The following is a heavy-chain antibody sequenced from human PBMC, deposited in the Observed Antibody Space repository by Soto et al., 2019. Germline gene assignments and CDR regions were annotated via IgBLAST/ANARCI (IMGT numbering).Heavy chain of an antibody. CDR2: IIPIFGTA. D-gene: IGHD2-2*01. J-gene: IGHJ6*02. CDR1: GGTFSSYA. Sequence: GASVKVSCKASGGTFSSYAISWVRQAPGQGLEWMGGIIPIFGTANYAQKFQGRVTITADESTSTAYMELSSLRSEDTAVYYCARDDPIGEVKGCSNTSCYRPSSTPKSDYYGMDVWGQGTTVTVSS. CDR3: ARDDPIGEVKGCSNTSCYRPSSTPKSDYYGMDV. V-gene: IGHV1-69*13.